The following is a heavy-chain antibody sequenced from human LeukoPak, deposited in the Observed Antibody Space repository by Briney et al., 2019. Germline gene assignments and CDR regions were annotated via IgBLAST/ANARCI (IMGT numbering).Heavy chain of an antibody. V-gene: IGHV3-30*02. CDR1: GFTFSSYG. Sequence: PGGSLRLSCAASGFTFSSYGMHWVRQAPGKGLERVAFIRYDGSNRYYADSVKGRFTISRDNSKNTLYLQMNSLRAEDTAVYYCAKALRITIFGVVPPFDPWGQGTLVTVSS. CDR3: AKALRITIFGVVPPFDP. D-gene: IGHD3-3*01. CDR2: IRYDGSNR. J-gene: IGHJ5*02.